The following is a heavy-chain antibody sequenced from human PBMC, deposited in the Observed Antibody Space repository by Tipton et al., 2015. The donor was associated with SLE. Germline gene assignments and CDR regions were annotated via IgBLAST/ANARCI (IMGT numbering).Heavy chain of an antibody. CDR3: ARGVTPRGSNSYFDS. CDR1: GGSISSGLNY. CDR2: IFTSGGT. Sequence: GLVKPSETLSLTCSVSGGSISSGLNYWSWIRQPAGKGLEWIGRIFTSGGTDYDPSLKSRVTISLDTSKNQLSLNLSSVTAADTAVYYCARGVTPRGSNSYFDSWGQGTLITVSS. D-gene: IGHD4-23*01. J-gene: IGHJ4*02. V-gene: IGHV4-61*02.